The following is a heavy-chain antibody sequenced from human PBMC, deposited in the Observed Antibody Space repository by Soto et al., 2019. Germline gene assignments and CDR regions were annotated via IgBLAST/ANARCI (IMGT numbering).Heavy chain of an antibody. D-gene: IGHD3-22*01. CDR3: ATDSLRGYDSSRFYS. Sequence: ASVKVSCKASGYSLSFYGINGVRPAPGQGLEWMGWINPSDGNRNFAQKFEDRVTMTTATTTNTVFLELRSLKSDDTAIYYCATDSLRGYDSSRFYSWGQGNMVTVS. V-gene: IGHV1-18*01. J-gene: IGHJ4*02. CDR1: GYSLSFYG. CDR2: INPSDGNR.